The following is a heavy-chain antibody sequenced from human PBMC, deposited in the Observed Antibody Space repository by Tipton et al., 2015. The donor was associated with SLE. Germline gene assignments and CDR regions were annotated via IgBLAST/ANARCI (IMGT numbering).Heavy chain of an antibody. Sequence: TLSLTCTVSGISFTSYYWSWIRQPPRKGLEWVGYISYTGSTIYNPSLKSRVTVSMDTSKSQFSLKLSSVTAADTAVYYCARHPGSCWSRGRYFDYWGQGTLVTVSS. CDR3: ARHPGSCWSRGRYFDY. CDR2: ISYTGST. J-gene: IGHJ4*02. CDR1: GISFTSYY. D-gene: IGHD6-19*01. V-gene: IGHV4-59*08.